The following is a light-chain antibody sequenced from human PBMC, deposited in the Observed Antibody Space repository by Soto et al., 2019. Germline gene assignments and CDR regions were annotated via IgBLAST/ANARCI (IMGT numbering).Light chain of an antibody. V-gene: IGKV1-27*01. Sequence: DIQMTQSPSSLSASVGERFTITCRASQGIGNYLAWYQQKPGKVPKLLIYTSSTLQSGVPSRFSGSGSGTDFTLTSSNLQPEDVATYYCQKHNAAPLTFGGGTKVDIK. J-gene: IGKJ4*01. CDR3: QKHNAAPLT. CDR2: TSS. CDR1: QGIGNY.